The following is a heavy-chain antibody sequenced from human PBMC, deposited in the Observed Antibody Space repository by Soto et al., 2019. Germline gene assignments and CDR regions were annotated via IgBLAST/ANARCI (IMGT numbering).Heavy chain of an antibody. CDR1: GGSISSYY. CDR2: IYYSGST. CDR3: ARSTIFGVVIPMDV. Sequence: SETLSLTCTVSGGSISSYYWSWIRQPPGKGLEWIGYIYYSGSTNYNPSLKSRVTISVDTSKNQFSLKLSSVTAADTAVYYCARSTIFGVVIPMDVWGKGTTVTVSS. D-gene: IGHD3-3*01. J-gene: IGHJ6*04. V-gene: IGHV4-59*01.